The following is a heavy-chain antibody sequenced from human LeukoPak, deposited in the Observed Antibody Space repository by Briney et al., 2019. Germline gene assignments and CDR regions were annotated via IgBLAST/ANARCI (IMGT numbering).Heavy chain of an antibody. J-gene: IGHJ4*02. CDR2: IRYDGSNK. Sequence: PGGSLRLSCAASGFTFSSYGMHWVRQAPGKGLEWVAFIRYDGSNKYYADSVKGRFTISRDNSKNTLYLQMNSLRAEDTAVYYCAKSLITMVRGAMDYWGQGTLVTVSS. V-gene: IGHV3-30*02. CDR1: GFTFSSYG. CDR3: AKSLITMVRGAMDY. D-gene: IGHD3-10*01.